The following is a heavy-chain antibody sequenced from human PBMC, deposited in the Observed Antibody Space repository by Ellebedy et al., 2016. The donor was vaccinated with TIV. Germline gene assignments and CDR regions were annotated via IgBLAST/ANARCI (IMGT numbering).Heavy chain of an antibody. CDR1: GASISSYY. CDR3: ARDHHNYGGEIDY. V-gene: IGHV4-4*07. Sequence: SETLSLXXTVSGASISSYYWSWIRQPAGKGLEWIGRIYTTGSTNYNPSLQSRVTMSVDTSKNQFSLKLSSVNAADTAVYYCARDHHNYGGEIDYWGQGTLFTVSS. CDR2: IYTTGST. J-gene: IGHJ4*02. D-gene: IGHD4-23*01.